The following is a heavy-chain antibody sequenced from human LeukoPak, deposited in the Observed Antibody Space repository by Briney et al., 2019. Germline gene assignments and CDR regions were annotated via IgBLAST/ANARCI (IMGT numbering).Heavy chain of an antibody. D-gene: IGHD6-13*01. Sequence: SETLSLTCTVSGGSISSYYWSWIRQPPGKGLEWIGYIYYSGSTNYNPSLKSRVTISVDTSKNQFSLKLSSVTAADTAVYCCARSLYSSSWYGYYGMDVWGKGTTVTVSS. CDR2: IYYSGST. V-gene: IGHV4-59*01. J-gene: IGHJ6*04. CDR1: GGSISSYY. CDR3: ARSLYSSSWYGYYGMDV.